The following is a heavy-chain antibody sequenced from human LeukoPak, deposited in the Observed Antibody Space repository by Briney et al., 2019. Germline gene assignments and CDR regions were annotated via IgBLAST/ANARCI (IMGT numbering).Heavy chain of an antibody. D-gene: IGHD3-10*01. CDR2: ISGSGGST. Sequence: QPGGSLRLSCAASGLTFSSYAMSWVRQAPGKGLEWVSAISGSGGSTYYADSVKGRFTISRDNSKNTLYLQMNSLRAEDTAVYYCAKADYYGSGSYSYYYYGMDVWGQGTTVTVSS. V-gene: IGHV3-23*01. CDR3: AKADYYGSGSYSYYYYGMDV. J-gene: IGHJ6*02. CDR1: GLTFSSYA.